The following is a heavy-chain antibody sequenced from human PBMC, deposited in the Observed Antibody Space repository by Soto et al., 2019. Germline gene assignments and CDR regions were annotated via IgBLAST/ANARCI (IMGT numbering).Heavy chain of an antibody. J-gene: IGHJ4*02. Sequence: QVQLVESGGGVVQPGRSLRLSCAASGFTFSSYAMHWVRQAPGKGLEWVAVISYDGSNKYYADSVKGRFTISRDNSKNTLYLQMNSLRAEDTAVYYCAREGGHYGDYFDYWGQGTLVTVSS. CDR2: ISYDGSNK. CDR1: GFTFSSYA. V-gene: IGHV3-30-3*01. D-gene: IGHD4-17*01. CDR3: AREGGHYGDYFDY.